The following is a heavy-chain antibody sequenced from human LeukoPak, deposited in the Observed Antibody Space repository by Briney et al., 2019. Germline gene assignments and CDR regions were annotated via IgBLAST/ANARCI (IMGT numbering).Heavy chain of an antibody. D-gene: IGHD3-22*01. CDR2: IYYSGST. V-gene: IGHV4-59*01. CDR3: AREGSYDSSGYETLDAFDI. CDR1: GGSISSYY. J-gene: IGHJ3*02. Sequence: SETLSLTCTVSGGSISSYYWSWIRQPPGKGLEWIGYIYYSGSTNYNPSLKSRVTISVDTSKNQFSLRLSSVTAADTAVYCCAREGSYDSSGYETLDAFDIWGQGTMVTVSS.